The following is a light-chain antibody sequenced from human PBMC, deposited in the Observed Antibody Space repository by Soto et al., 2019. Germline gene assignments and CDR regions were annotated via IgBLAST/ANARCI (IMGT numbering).Light chain of an antibody. CDR2: GVS. Sequence: ETVMTQSPATLSLSPGERVTLSCRASQLFSSNLAWYQHKPGQAPRLLIYGVSTRATGVPDRFSGSASGTEFTLTISSLQSEDFAVYYCQQYNNWPRTFGQGTRLEIK. V-gene: IGKV3-15*01. CDR1: QLFSSN. J-gene: IGKJ5*01. CDR3: QQYNNWPRT.